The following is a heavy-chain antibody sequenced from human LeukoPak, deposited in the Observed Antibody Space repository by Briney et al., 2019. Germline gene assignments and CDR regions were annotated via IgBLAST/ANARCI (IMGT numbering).Heavy chain of an antibody. CDR3: AKSRAALVVRGVGPHS. CDR1: GFSFSSYA. J-gene: IGHJ4*02. CDR2: IAGSGGST. V-gene: IGHV3-23*01. Sequence: GGSLRLSCAAPGFSFSSYAMSWVRQAPGKGLEWVSTIAGSGGSTYYADSVKGRFTISRDNSNNALYLQMDSLRPEDTAVYYCAKSRAALVVRGVGPHSWGQGTLVTVSS. D-gene: IGHD3-10*01.